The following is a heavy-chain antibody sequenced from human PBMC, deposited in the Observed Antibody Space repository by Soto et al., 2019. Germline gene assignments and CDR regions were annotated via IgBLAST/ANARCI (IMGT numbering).Heavy chain of an antibody. CDR3: AREGAVALDY. CDR1: GFTVTSHF. J-gene: IGHJ4*02. D-gene: IGHD6-19*01. CDR2: INSDGST. Sequence: EVQLVESGGGLVQPGGSLRLSCVVSGFTVTSHFMNWFRQAPGKGLEWVSVINSDGSTFYADSVKGRFIISRDHSQNTVYLQMDSVRGDDTALYYCAREGAVALDYWGQGTLDTVSS. V-gene: IGHV3-66*01.